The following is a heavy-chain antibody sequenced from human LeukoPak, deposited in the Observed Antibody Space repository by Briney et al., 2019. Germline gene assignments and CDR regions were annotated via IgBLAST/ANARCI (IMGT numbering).Heavy chain of an antibody. D-gene: IGHD3-22*01. V-gene: IGHV1-69*05. CDR1: GGTFSSYA. CDR2: ITPISGTA. J-gene: IGHJ3*02. Sequence: SVKVSCKASGGTFSSYAISWVRQAPGQGLEWMGRITPISGTANYAQKFQGRATITTDESTSTAYMELSSLRSEDTAVYYCARGHYYYDSSGYYDPTDAFDIWGQETMVTVSS. CDR3: ARGHYYYDSSGYYDPTDAFDI.